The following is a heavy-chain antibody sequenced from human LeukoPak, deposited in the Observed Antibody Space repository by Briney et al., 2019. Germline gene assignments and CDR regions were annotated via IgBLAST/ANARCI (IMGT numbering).Heavy chain of an antibody. CDR2: ISGSGGST. Sequence: GGSLRLSCAASGFTFSSYAMSWVRQAPGKGLEWVSAISGSGGSTYYADSVKGRFTISRDNSKNTLYLQMNSLRAEDTAVYYCAKDKYYYDSSGYYLPFGYWGRGTLVTVSS. D-gene: IGHD3-22*01. CDR3: AKDKYYYDSSGYYLPFGY. CDR1: GFTFSSYA. V-gene: IGHV3-23*01. J-gene: IGHJ4*02.